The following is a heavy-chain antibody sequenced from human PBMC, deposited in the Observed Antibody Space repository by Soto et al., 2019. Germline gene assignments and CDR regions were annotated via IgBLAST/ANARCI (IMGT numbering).Heavy chain of an antibody. CDR3: VSQRTTVPTQAYFDY. V-gene: IGHV4-39*01. D-gene: IGHD4-17*01. CDR2: IYYSGST. J-gene: IGHJ4*02. Sequence: SETLSLTCTVSGGSISSSSYYWGWIRQPPGKGLEWIGSIYYSGSTYYNPSLKSRVTISVDTSKNRFSLSLNSVTASDTAVYFCVSQRTTVPTQAYFDYWGPGALVTVSS. CDR1: GGSISSSSYY.